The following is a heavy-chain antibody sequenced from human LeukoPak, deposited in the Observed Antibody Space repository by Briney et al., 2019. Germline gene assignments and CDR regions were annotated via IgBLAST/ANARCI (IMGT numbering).Heavy chain of an antibody. CDR3: ARADGDYFGYYFDY. J-gene: IGHJ4*02. Sequence: GGSLRLSCAASGFTFSSYGMNWVRQAPGKGLEWVSVIYSGGSTYYADSVKGRFTISRDNSKNTLYLQMNSLRAEDTAVYYCARADGDYFGYYFDYWGQGTLVTVSS. D-gene: IGHD4-17*01. CDR1: GFTFSSYG. CDR2: IYSGGST. V-gene: IGHV3-53*01.